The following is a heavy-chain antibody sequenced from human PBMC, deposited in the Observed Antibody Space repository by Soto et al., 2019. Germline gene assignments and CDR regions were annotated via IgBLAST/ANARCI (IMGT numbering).Heavy chain of an antibody. CDR1: GFTFSSYS. V-gene: IGHV3-48*02. CDR2: ISSSSSTI. D-gene: IGHD3-22*01. Sequence: GGSLRLSCAASGFTFSSYSMNWVRPAPGKGLEWVSYISSSSSTIYYADSVKGRFTISRDNAKNSLYLQMNSLRDEDTAVYYCARDKYYYDSSGYNGMDVWGQGTTVTVSS. CDR3: ARDKYYYDSSGYNGMDV. J-gene: IGHJ6*02.